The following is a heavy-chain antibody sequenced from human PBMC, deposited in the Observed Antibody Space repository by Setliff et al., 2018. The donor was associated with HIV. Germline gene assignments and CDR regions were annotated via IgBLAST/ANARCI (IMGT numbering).Heavy chain of an antibody. CDR1: GFTFDDYG. Sequence: PGGSLRLSCAASGFTFDDYGMSWVRQAPGKGLEWVSGISWNSGSIGYADSVKGRFTISRDNAKNSLYLQMNSLRSEDTALYYCAKSPNRYSPLDWFDPWGQGTLVTVSS. J-gene: IGHJ5*02. CDR2: ISWNSGSI. CDR3: AKSPNRYSPLDWFDP. D-gene: IGHD5-18*01. V-gene: IGHV3-9*01.